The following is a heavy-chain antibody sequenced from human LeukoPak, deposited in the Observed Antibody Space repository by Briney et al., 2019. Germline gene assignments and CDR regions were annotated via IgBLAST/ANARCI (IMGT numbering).Heavy chain of an antibody. CDR2: IFGADKNTT. Sequence: GGSLRLSCAASGFPFSSYAMNWVRQAPGKGLEWVSIIFGADKNTTYYADSVKGRFAVSRDNSKNTLDLQMTDLRPEDTAIYYCAKRNTMVRGGPCFDYWGQGILVAVSS. CDR1: GFPFSSYA. J-gene: IGHJ4*02. CDR3: AKRNTMVRGGPCFDY. V-gene: IGHV3-23*01. D-gene: IGHD3-10*01.